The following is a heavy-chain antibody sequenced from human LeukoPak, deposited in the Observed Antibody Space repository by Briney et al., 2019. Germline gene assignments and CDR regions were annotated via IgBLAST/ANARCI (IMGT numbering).Heavy chain of an antibody. Sequence: PGGSLRLSCAASRFTFSSYAMSWVRQAPGKGLEWVSAISGSGGSTYYADSVKGRFTISRDNSKNTLYLQMNSLRAEDTAVYYCAKQAGYFDWLLSAFDYWGQGTLVTVYS. CDR2: ISGSGGST. D-gene: IGHD3-9*01. J-gene: IGHJ4*02. CDR3: AKQAGYFDWLLSAFDY. V-gene: IGHV3-23*01. CDR1: RFTFSSYA.